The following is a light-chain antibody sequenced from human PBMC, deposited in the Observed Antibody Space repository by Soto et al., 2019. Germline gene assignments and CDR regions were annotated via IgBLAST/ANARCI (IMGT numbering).Light chain of an antibody. CDR2: EVS. CDR3: NSQRSSGTRV. Sequence: SVLTQPASVCGSPGQSTAISCTVTSSHVGGYKHVSWYQHHPGKAPKLMIYEVSNRPSGVSNRFSGSKSGYTASLTISGLQAEDEADYYCNSQRSSGTRVFGTGTKVTVL. V-gene: IGLV2-14*01. J-gene: IGLJ1*01. CDR1: SSHVGGYKH.